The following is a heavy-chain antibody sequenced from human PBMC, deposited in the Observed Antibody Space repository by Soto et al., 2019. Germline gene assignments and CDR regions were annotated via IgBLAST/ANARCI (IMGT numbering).Heavy chain of an antibody. J-gene: IGHJ1*01. Sequence: QVQLQESGPGLVKPSQTLSLTCTVSGGSISSGGYYWSWIRQHPGKGLEWIGYIYYSGSTYYNPSLKSRVTISVDTSKNQFSLKLSSVTAADTAVYHCARVRIYGDYAEYFQHWGQGTLVTVSS. CDR3: ARVRIYGDYAEYFQH. CDR2: IYYSGST. V-gene: IGHV4-31*03. CDR1: GGSISSGGYY. D-gene: IGHD4-17*01.